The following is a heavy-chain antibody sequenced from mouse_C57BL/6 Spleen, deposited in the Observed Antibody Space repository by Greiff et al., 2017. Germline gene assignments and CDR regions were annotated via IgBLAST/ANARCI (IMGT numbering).Heavy chain of an antibody. CDR1: GYSFTSYY. J-gene: IGHJ2*01. Sequence: LVESGPELVKPGASVKISCKASGYSFTSYYIHWVKQRPGQGLEWIGWIYPGSGNTKYNEKFKGKATLTADTSSSTAYMQLSSLTSEDSAVYYCARYDYDYFDYWGQGTTLTVSS. CDR2: IYPGSGNT. D-gene: IGHD2-4*01. CDR3: ARYDYDYFDY. V-gene: IGHV1-66*01.